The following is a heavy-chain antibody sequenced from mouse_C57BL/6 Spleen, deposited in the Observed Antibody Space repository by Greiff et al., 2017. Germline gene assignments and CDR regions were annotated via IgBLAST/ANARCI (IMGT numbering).Heavy chain of an antibody. D-gene: IGHD4-1*01. J-gene: IGHJ2*01. V-gene: IGHV1-69*01. CDR2: IDPSDSYT. CDR3: ARGGLTGYFDY. CDR1: GYTFTSYW. Sequence: VQLQQPGAELVMPGASVKLSCKASGYTFTSYWMHWVKQRPGQGLEWIGEIDPSDSYTNYNQKFKGKSTLTVDKSSSTAYMQLSSLTSEDSAVYYCARGGLTGYFDYWGQGTTLTVSS.